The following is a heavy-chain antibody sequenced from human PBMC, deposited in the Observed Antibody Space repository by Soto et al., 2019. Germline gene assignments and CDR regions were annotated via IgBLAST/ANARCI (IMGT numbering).Heavy chain of an antibody. CDR1: GFTFSSYA. CDR3: AKVIYSGYDPLHAFDI. J-gene: IGHJ3*02. D-gene: IGHD5-12*01. Sequence: EVQLLESGGGLVQPGGSLRLSCAASGFTFSSYAMSWVRQAPGKGLEWVSAISGSGGSTYYADSVKGRFTISRDNSKNTLYLQMNSLRAEDTAVYYCAKVIYSGYDPLHAFDIWGQGTMVTVSS. CDR2: ISGSGGST. V-gene: IGHV3-23*01.